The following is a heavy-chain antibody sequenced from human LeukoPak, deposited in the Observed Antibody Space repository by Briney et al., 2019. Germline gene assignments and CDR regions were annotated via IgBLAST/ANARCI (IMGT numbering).Heavy chain of an antibody. CDR1: GGSISSYY. Sequence: SETLSLTCTVSGGSISSYYWSWTRQPPGKGLEWIGYIYYSGSTNYNPSLKSRVTISVDTSKNQFSLKLSSVTAADTAVYYCARSDSDYYGSGTPDAFDIWGQGTMVTVSS. CDR2: IYYSGST. D-gene: IGHD3-10*01. J-gene: IGHJ3*02. CDR3: ARSDSDYYGSGTPDAFDI. V-gene: IGHV4-59*08.